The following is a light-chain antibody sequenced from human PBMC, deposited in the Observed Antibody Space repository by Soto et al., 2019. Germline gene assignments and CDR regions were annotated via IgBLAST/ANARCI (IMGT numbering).Light chain of an antibody. Sequence: DIQMTQSPSTLSASVGDRVTITCRASQSISSWLAWYQQKPGKAPKLLIYMASSLESGVPSRFSGSGSGTEFTLTISRLQPDDFATYYCQQYNSLWTFGQGTKVEIK. V-gene: IGKV1-5*03. J-gene: IGKJ1*01. CDR1: QSISSW. CDR3: QQYNSLWT. CDR2: MAS.